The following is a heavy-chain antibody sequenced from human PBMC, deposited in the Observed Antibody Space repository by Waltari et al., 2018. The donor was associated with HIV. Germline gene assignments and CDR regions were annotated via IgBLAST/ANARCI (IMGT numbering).Heavy chain of an antibody. D-gene: IGHD2-2*01. Sequence: QVQLVQSGDEVKKPGASVKVSCKASGYTFTSYDINWVRQATGQGLEWMGWMNPNSGNTGYAQKFQGRVTMTRNTSISTAYMELSSLRSEDTAVYYCARDRGGYCSSTSCRGWFDPWGQGTLVTVSS. CDR3: ARDRGGYCSSTSCRGWFDP. V-gene: IGHV1-8*01. CDR1: GYTFTSYD. CDR2: MNPNSGNT. J-gene: IGHJ5*02.